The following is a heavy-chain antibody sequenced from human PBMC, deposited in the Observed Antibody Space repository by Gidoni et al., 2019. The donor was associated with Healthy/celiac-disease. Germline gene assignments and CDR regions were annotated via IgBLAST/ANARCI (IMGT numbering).Heavy chain of an antibody. CDR3: ARDSGSYFRGNYFDY. CDR1: GYSFTSYW. V-gene: IGHV5-10-1*03. Sequence: EVQLVQSGAEVKKHGESLRISCKGSGYSFTSYWISWVRQMPGKGLEWMGRIAPSDSYTNYSPSFQGHVTISADKSISTAYLQWSSLKASDTAMYYCARDSGSYFRGNYFDYWGQGTLVTVSS. CDR2: IAPSDSYT. J-gene: IGHJ4*02. D-gene: IGHD1-26*01.